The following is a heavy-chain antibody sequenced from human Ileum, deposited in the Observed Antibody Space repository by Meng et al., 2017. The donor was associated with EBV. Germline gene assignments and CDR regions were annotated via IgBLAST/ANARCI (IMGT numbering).Heavy chain of an antibody. CDR1: GYSISSTNW. V-gene: IGHV4-28*01. CDR3: ARNVPGTSAYYD. J-gene: IGHJ4*02. Sequence: QVHLKESGPGLVKPQDTLSLTCAVSGYSISSTNWWGWIRQPPGKGLEWIGYIYYSGSTSYNPSLKSRVTMSVDTSKNQFSLNLNSVTAVDTAVYYCARNVPGTSAYYDWGQGTLVTVSS. CDR2: IYYSGST. D-gene: IGHD3-22*01.